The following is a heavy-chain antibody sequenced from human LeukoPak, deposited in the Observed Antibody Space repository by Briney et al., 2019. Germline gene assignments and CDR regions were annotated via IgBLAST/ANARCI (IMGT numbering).Heavy chain of an antibody. CDR2: IYYSGST. D-gene: IGHD2-2*01. CDR3: ARADIVVVPAATRTYSMDV. J-gene: IGHJ6*02. CDR1: GGSISSGGYY. Sequence: SETLSLTCTVSGGSISSGGYYWSWIRQHPGKGLEWIGYIYYSGSTYYNPSLKSRVTISVDTSKNQFSLKLSSVTAADTAVYYCARADIVVVPAATRTYSMDVWGQGTTVTVSS. V-gene: IGHV4-31*03.